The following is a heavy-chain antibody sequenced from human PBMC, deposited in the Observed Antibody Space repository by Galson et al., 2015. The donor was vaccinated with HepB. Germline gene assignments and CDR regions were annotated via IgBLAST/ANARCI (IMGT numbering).Heavy chain of an antibody. CDR1: GFTFSSYG. Sequence: SLRLSCAASGFTFSSYGMHWVRQAPGKGLEWAAGIWYDGSYKNYVDSVKGRFTIYRDNSKNTLYLHMNSLRAEDTAVYYCARENRPDGSEINGMDVWGQGTTVTVSS. CDR3: ARENRPDGSEINGMDV. J-gene: IGHJ6*02. CDR2: IWYDGSYK. V-gene: IGHV3-33*01. D-gene: IGHD3-10*01.